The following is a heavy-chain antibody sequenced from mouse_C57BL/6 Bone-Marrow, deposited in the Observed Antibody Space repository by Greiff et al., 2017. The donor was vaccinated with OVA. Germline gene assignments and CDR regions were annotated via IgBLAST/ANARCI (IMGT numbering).Heavy chain of an antibody. Sequence: QVQLQQPGAELVRPGTSVKLSCKASGYTFTSYWMHWVKQRPGQGLEWIGVIDPSDSYTNYNQKFKGKATLTVDTSSSTAYMQLSSLTSEDSAVYYCAPYYYGSSYDFFDYWSQGTTLTVSS. CDR3: APYYYGSSYDFFDY. CDR1: GYTFTSYW. D-gene: IGHD1-1*01. CDR2: IDPSDSYT. V-gene: IGHV1-59*01. J-gene: IGHJ2*01.